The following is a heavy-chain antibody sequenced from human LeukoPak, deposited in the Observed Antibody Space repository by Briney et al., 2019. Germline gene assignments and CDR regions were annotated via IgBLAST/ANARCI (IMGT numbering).Heavy chain of an antibody. CDR2: ISSSGGST. D-gene: IGHD5-18*01. J-gene: IGHJ4*02. CDR1: GFTFSSYA. CDR3: AKEGVTPHFEY. V-gene: IGHV3-23*01. Sequence: PEGSLRLSCAASGFTFSSYAMSWVRQAPGKGLEWVLAISSSGGSTYYADSVKGRFTISRDNSKNTLYLQTNSLRAEDTAVYYCAKEGVTPHFEYWGQGTLVTVSS.